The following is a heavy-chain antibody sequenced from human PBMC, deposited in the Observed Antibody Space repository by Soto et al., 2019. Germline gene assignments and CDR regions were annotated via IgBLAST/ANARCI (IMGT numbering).Heavy chain of an antibody. CDR2: IYHTGST. D-gene: IGHD3-22*01. J-gene: IGHJ4*02. Sequence: TLSLTCTVSGGSISSGGHYWSWIRQHPGKGLEWIGHIYHTGSTYYNPSLRSRVTISVDTSKKQFSLKLTSVTAADTAVYYCARDSGYDSSGYRHYYFDFWGQGSLVTVS. CDR1: GGSISSGGHY. V-gene: IGHV4-31*03. CDR3: ARDSGYDSSGYRHYYFDF.